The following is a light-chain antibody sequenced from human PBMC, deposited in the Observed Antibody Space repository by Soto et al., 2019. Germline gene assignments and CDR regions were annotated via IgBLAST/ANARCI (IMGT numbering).Light chain of an antibody. V-gene: IGLV2-14*01. CDR2: DVT. CDR1: SRDVGGYNY. J-gene: IGLJ1*01. CDR3: SSYTSSSTPYV. Sequence: QSALTQPASVSGSPGQSITISYTGTSRDVGGYNYVSWYQQHPVKAPKLMIYDVTNRPSGVSDRFSGSKSGNTASLTISGLQAEDEADYYCSSYTSSSTPYVFGTGTKVTV.